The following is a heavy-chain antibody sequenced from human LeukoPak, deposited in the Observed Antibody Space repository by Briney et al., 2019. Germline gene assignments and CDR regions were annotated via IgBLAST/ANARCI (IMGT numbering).Heavy chain of an antibody. Sequence: GGSLRLSCAASGFTFSSYWMHWVRQTPGKGLVWVSRIISDDSSTSYADSVKGRFTISRDNAKNTLYLQMNSLRVEDTAVYYCARDRVVPAAYYYYYYMDVWGKGTTVTVSS. J-gene: IGHJ6*03. CDR3: ARDRVVPAAYYYYYYMDV. CDR2: IISDDSST. V-gene: IGHV3-74*01. CDR1: GFTFSSYW. D-gene: IGHD2-2*01.